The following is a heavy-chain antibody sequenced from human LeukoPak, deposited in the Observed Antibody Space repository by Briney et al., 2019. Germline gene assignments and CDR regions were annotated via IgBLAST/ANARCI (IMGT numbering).Heavy chain of an antibody. Sequence: ASVTVSFTASGYTFTSYYMHWVRQAPGQGLEWMGIINPSGGSTSYAQKFQGRVTITRDMSTSTVYMELSSLRSEDTAVYYGAREKCQLLNYWGQGTLVTVSS. V-gene: IGHV1-46*01. CDR3: AREKCQLLNY. CDR2: INPSGGST. D-gene: IGHD2-2*01. CDR1: GYTFTSYY. J-gene: IGHJ4*02.